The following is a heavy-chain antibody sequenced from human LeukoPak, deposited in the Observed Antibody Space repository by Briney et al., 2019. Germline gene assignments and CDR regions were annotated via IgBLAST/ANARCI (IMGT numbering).Heavy chain of an antibody. V-gene: IGHV4-59*01. CDR1: GGSISSYY. J-gene: IGHJ6*03. CDR3: ARDITDPLWWFGDSYYYYMDV. D-gene: IGHD3-10*01. Sequence: SETLSLTCTVSGGSISSYYWSWIRQPPGKGLEWIGYIYHSGSTKYNPSLKSRVTISVDTSKNQFSLKLSSVTAADTAVYYCARDITDPLWWFGDSYYYYMDVWGKGTTVTISS. CDR2: IYHSGST.